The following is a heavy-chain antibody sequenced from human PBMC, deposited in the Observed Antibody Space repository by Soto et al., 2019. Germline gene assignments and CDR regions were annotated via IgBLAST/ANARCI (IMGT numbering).Heavy chain of an antibody. CDR2: IRSKANSYAT. Sequence: LRLSCAASGFTFIGSAMHLVRQASGKGLEWVGRIRSKANSYATAYAASVKGRFTISRDDSKNTAYLQMNSLKTEDTAVYYCTRLVDFWSGYPTYYYGMDVWGQGTTVTVSS. V-gene: IGHV3-73*01. CDR1: GFTFIGSA. CDR3: TRLVDFWSGYPTYYYGMDV. J-gene: IGHJ6*02. D-gene: IGHD3-3*01.